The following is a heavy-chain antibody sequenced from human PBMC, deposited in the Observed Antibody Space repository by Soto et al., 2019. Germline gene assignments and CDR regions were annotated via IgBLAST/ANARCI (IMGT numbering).Heavy chain of an antibody. D-gene: IGHD3-10*01. Sequence: GESLKISCKGSGYSFTSYWINWGRPMPGKGLEWMGRIDTSDSYTNYSPSFQGHVTISADKSISTAYLQWSSLKASDTAMYYCARRVDGSGSYYLDYWGQGTLVTVSS. J-gene: IGHJ4*02. CDR1: GYSFTSYW. V-gene: IGHV5-10-1*01. CDR3: ARRVDGSGSYYLDY. CDR2: IDTSDSYT.